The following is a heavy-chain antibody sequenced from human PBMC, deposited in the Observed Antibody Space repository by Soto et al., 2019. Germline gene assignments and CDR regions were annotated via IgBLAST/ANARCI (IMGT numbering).Heavy chain of an antibody. CDR2: IYYSGST. Sequence: SETLSLTCTVSGGSISSYYWSWIRQPPGKGLEWIGYIYYSGSTNYNPSLKSRVTISVDTSKNQFSLKLSSVTAADTAVYYCARGTGVVRGVLPRPINYYYYGMDVWGQGTTVTVSS. CDR3: ARGTGVVRGVLPRPINYYYYGMDV. D-gene: IGHD3-10*01. V-gene: IGHV4-59*01. CDR1: GGSISSYY. J-gene: IGHJ6*02.